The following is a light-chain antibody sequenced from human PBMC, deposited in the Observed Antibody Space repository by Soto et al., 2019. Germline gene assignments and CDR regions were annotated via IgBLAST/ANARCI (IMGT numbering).Light chain of an antibody. CDR2: EVS. V-gene: IGLV2-23*02. CDR3: CSYAGSRNRV. J-gene: IGLJ3*02. CDR1: NSDVGSYNL. Sequence: SALTQPASVSGSPGQSITISCTGTNSDVGSYNLVSWYQQHPGKAPKLMIYEVSKRPSGVSNRFSGSKSGNTASLTISGLQPEDEADYYCCSYAGSRNRVFGGGTKLTVL.